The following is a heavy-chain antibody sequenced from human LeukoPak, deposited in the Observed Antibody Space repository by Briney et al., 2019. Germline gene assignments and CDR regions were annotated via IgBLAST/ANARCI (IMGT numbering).Heavy chain of an antibody. J-gene: IGHJ4*02. Sequence: AGSLRLSCAASGFTFSDHCMDWVRQAPGKGLEWVGRVRMKATSTTSEYSASGQGRFTIPRDDSKTSVYLQLKRLKCAETAGYYCAREAALSGSYFIYHYYYWGEGNLVSLS. D-gene: IGHD1-26*01. V-gene: IGHV3-72*01. CDR2: VRMKATSTTS. CDR1: GFTFSDHC. CDR3: AREAALSGSYFIYHYYY.